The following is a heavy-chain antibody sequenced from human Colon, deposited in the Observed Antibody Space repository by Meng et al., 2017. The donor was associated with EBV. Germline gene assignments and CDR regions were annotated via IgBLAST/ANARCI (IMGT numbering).Heavy chain of an antibody. CDR2: IYRGGGT. CDR3: ARVRVIPAAVGFDY. V-gene: IGHV4-4*02. Sequence: QVQLQESGPGLVEPSGTPSLTCAVSGGSIRTSDWWSWVRQPPGKGLEWIGEIYRGGGTNYNPSFKSRVTISVDTSNNHFSLKLSHVTAADTAVYYCARVRVIPAAVGFDYWGQGTLVTVSS. J-gene: IGHJ4*02. D-gene: IGHD2-2*01. CDR1: GGSIRTSDW.